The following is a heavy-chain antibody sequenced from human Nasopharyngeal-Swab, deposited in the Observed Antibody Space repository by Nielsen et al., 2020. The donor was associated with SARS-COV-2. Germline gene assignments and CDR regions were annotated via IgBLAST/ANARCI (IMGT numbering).Heavy chain of an antibody. J-gene: IGHJ6*02. CDR1: GYTFTSYY. CDR2: INPSGGST. D-gene: IGHD4-23*01. V-gene: IGHV1-46*01. Sequence: ASVKVSCKASGYTFTSYYMHWVRQAPGQGLEWMGIINPSGGSTSYAQKFQGRVTMTRDTSTSTVYMELSSLRSEDTAVYYCARAHYGGTYYYYYGMDVWGQGTTVTVSS. CDR3: ARAHYGGTYYYYYGMDV.